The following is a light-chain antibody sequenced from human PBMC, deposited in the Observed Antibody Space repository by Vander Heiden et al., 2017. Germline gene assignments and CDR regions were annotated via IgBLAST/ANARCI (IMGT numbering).Light chain of an antibody. V-gene: IGLV1-40*01. J-gene: IGLJ3*02. Sequence: QSVLTQPPSVSGAPGQRVTISCTGSHSNIGAVYDVHWYQPRHATAPKLLIYANDNRLSGVPARFSGSKSGTTAALTTTGPQAEDEAGYYCQSQDSSRSAWVFGGGTKLTVL. CDR1: HSNIGAVYD. CDR3: QSQDSSRSAWV. CDR2: AND.